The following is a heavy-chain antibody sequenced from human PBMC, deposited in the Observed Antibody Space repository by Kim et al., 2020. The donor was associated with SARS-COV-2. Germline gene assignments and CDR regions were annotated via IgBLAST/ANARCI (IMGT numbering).Heavy chain of an antibody. V-gene: IGHV1-3*01. CDR3: ARELGTHYYYYGMDV. J-gene: IGHJ6*02. D-gene: IGHD3-16*01. CDR1: GYTFTSYA. Sequence: ASVKVSCKASGYTFTSYAMHWVRQAPGQRLEWMGWINAGNGNTKYSQKFQGRVTITRDTSASTAYMELSSLRSEDTAVYYCARELGTHYYYYGMDVWGQGTTVTVSS. CDR2: INAGNGNT.